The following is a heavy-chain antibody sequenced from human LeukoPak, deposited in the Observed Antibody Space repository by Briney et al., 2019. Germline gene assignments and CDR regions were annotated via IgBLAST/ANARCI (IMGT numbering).Heavy chain of an antibody. CDR3: TTASPLRHFDWLLTEEYYFDN. J-gene: IGHJ4*02. D-gene: IGHD3-9*01. V-gene: IGHV3-15*01. Sequence: GGSLRLSCAASGFTFSDGWMSWVRQAPGKGLEWVGHIKTNRDGGTANYAAPLKDRFIVSRDDSKNTLYLQMNSLKSEDTAVYYCTTASPLRHFDWLLTEEYYFDNWAQGPLVTVSS. CDR2: IKTNRDGGTA. CDR1: GFTFSDGW.